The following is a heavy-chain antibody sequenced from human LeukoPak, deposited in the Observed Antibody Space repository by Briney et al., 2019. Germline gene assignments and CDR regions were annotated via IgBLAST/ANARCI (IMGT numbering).Heavy chain of an antibody. Sequence: SETLSLTCTVSGGSISSSSYYWGWIRQPPGKGLEWIGSIYYSGSTYYNPSLKSRVTISVDTSKNQFSLKLSSVIAADTAVYYCARHQQLVEYWGQGTLVTVSS. CDR2: IYYSGST. CDR3: ARHQQLVEY. V-gene: IGHV4-39*01. J-gene: IGHJ4*02. D-gene: IGHD6-13*01. CDR1: GGSISSSSYY.